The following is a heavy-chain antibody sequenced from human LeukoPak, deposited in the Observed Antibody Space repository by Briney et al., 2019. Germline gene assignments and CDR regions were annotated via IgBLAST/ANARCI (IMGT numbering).Heavy chain of an antibody. V-gene: IGHV3-74*01. CDR1: GFTFSKYW. J-gene: IGHJ4*02. CDR3: ATKQWLAPPPDS. CDR2: INTDGTVT. D-gene: IGHD6-19*01. Sequence: GGSLRLSCAASGFTFSKYWMLWVRQAPGEGLGSVSRINTDGTVTTYADSVKGRFTVSRDNDDNTMFLQMNSVRDDDTAVYYCATKQWLAPPPDSWGQGTPVTVSS.